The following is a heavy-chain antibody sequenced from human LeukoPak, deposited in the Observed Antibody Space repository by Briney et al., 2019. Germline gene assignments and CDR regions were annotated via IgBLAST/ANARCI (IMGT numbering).Heavy chain of an antibody. CDR3: ARDSVGAPFDY. J-gene: IGHJ4*02. CDR2: IIPILGIA. V-gene: IGHV1-69*02. D-gene: IGHD1-26*01. CDR1: GGTLSSYT. Sequence: SVKVSCKASGGTLSSYTISWVRQAPGQGLEWMGRIIPILGIANYAQKFQGRVTITADKSTSTAYMELSSLRSEDTAVYYCARDSVGAPFDYWGQGTLVTVSS.